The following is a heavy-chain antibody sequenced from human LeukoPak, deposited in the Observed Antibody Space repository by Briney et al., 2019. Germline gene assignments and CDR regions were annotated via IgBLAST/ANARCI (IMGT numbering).Heavy chain of an antibody. CDR2: IIPIFGTA. V-gene: IGHV1-69*06. CDR3: ARDFGSRETDY. Sequence: SVKVSCKASGGTFSSYAISWVRQAPGQGLEWMGGIIPIFGTANYAQKFQGRVTITADKSTSTAYMELSSLRSEDTAAYYCARDFGSRETDYWGQGTLVTVSS. CDR1: GGTFSSYA. J-gene: IGHJ4*02. D-gene: IGHD6-13*01.